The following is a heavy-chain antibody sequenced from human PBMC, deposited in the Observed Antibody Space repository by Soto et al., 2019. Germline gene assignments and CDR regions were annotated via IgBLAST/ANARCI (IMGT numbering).Heavy chain of an antibody. D-gene: IGHD4-17*01. J-gene: IGHJ6*03. CDR2: IWYDGSNK. V-gene: IGHV3-33*01. Sequence: QVQLVESGGGVVQPGRYLRLSCAASGLTFSSYGMHWVRQAPGKGLEWVAVIWYDGSNKYYADSVKGRFTISRDNSKNTLYLQMNSLRAEDTAVYYCARDSVQYGEYSYYMDVWGKGTTVTVSS. CDR3: ARDSVQYGEYSYYMDV. CDR1: GLTFSSYG.